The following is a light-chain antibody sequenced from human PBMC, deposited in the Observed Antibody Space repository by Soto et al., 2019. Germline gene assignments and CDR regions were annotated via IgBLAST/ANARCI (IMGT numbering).Light chain of an antibody. V-gene: IGLV1-51*01. CDR2: DNN. Sequence: QSVLTQPPSVSAAPGQKVTLSCSGSSSNIGNNYVSWYQQLPGSAPKVLIYDNNKRPSGIPDRFSGSMSGTSATLDITGLRTGDEADYYCGTWDSSLNSLGLGGGTKVTVL. J-gene: IGLJ2*01. CDR3: GTWDSSLNSLG. CDR1: SSNIGNNY.